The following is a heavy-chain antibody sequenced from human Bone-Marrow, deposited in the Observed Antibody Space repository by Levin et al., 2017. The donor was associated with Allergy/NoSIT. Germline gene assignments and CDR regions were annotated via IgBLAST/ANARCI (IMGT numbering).Heavy chain of an antibody. D-gene: IGHD6-6*01. CDR2: IYPGDSDT. CDR3: ARPDIEYRTSSGPHY. Sequence: PGGSLRLSCQGAGYRFTNYWIGWVRQMPGKGLEWMGLIYPGDSDTRYSPSFQGQVTISADESISTAYLQWNSLKASDTAMYYCARPDIEYRTSSGPHYWGQGTLVTVSS. J-gene: IGHJ4*02. V-gene: IGHV5-51*01. CDR1: GYRFTNYW.